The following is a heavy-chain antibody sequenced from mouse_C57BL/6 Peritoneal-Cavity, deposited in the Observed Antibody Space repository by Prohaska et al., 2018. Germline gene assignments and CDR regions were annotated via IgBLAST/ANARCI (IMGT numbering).Heavy chain of an antibody. CDR2: FYPSYSET. V-gene: IGHV1-74*01. CDR3: EIAYYSNYVYFDY. J-gene: IGHJ2*01. D-gene: IGHD2-5*01. CDR1: GYTFTSYW. Sequence: QVQLQQPGAELVKPGASVKVSCKASGYTFTSYWMHWVKQRPGQGLDWFGRFYPSYSETNNIQKFKGKATLTVEKPSSTSNMQLSSLTSKNSAVYYGEIAYYSNYVYFDYWGQGTTLTVSS.